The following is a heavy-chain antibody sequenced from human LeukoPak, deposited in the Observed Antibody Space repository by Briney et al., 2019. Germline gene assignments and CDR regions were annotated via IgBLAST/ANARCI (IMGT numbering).Heavy chain of an antibody. CDR3: ARGYCSSTSCYAPYYFDY. CDR2: ISSSRSYI. D-gene: IGHD2-2*01. J-gene: IGHJ4*02. Sequence: GGSLRLSCAASGFTFSSYSMNWVRQAPGKGLEWVSFISSSRSYIYYADSVKGRFTISRDNAKNSLYLQMNSLRAEDTAVYYCARGYCSSTSCYAPYYFDYWGQGTLVTVSS. V-gene: IGHV3-21*01. CDR1: GFTFSSYS.